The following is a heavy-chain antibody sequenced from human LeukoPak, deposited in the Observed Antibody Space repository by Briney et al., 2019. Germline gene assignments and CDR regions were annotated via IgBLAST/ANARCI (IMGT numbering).Heavy chain of an antibody. CDR2: ISSSSSTI. CDR1: GFTFSSYS. CDR3: ARDRGGSYSAIDY. V-gene: IGHV3-48*04. D-gene: IGHD1-26*01. Sequence: GGSLRLSYAASGFTFSSYSMNWVRQAPGKGLEWVSFISSSSSTIYYADSVKGRFTISRDNAKNSLYLQMNSLRAEDTAVYYCARDRGGSYSAIDYWGQGTLVTVSS. J-gene: IGHJ4*02.